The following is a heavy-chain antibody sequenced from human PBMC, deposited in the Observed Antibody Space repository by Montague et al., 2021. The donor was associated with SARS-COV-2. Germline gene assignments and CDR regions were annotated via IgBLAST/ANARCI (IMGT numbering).Heavy chain of an antibody. Sequence: SETLSLTCSVSGGSISGHYWSWIRQPPGKGLEWIGNFDHSGNTKNNPSLKSRATISVDTSKNQFALRLSSVTAADTAVYYCAREFGIELWQTNWYFGLWGRGTLVTVSS. V-gene: IGHV4-59*11. CDR2: FDHSGNT. CDR1: GGSISGHY. D-gene: IGHD3-16*01. J-gene: IGHJ2*01. CDR3: AREFGIELWQTNWYFGL.